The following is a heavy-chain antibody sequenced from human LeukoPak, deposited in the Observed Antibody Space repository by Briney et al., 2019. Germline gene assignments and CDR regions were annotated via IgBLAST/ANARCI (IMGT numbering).Heavy chain of an antibody. CDR2: IYYSGST. V-gene: IGHV4-39*01. CDR3: AGGGDIAAAAMHYFDY. Sequence: SETLSLTCTVSGGSISSSSYYWGWIRQPPGKGLEWIGRIYYSGSTYYNPSLKSRVTISVDTSKNQFSLKLSSVTAADTAVYYCAGGGDIAAAAMHYFDYWGQGTLVTVSS. CDR1: GGSISSSSYY. J-gene: IGHJ4*02. D-gene: IGHD6-13*01.